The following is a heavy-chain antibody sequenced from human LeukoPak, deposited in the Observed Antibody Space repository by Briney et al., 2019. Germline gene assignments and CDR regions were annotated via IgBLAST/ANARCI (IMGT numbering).Heavy chain of an antibody. Sequence: SGTLSLTCAVSGASITYYYSWVRQSPGNGLEWIGEVHRDGYANYNPSLKSRVTMSVDKSKNQLSLQLTSVTAADTAVYYCARFWFSRGYYFDYWGRGALVTVSS. D-gene: IGHD2-2*01. J-gene: IGHJ4*02. CDR2: VHRDGYA. V-gene: IGHV4-4*02. CDR1: GASITYY. CDR3: ARFWFSRGYYFDY.